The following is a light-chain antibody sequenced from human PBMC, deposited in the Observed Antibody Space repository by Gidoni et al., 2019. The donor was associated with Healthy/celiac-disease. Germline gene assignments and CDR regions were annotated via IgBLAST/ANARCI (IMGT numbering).Light chain of an antibody. Sequence: EIVMTQSPATLSVSPGERATLSCRASQSVSSNLAWYQQKPGQAPRLLIYGASTRATGIPARFSGSGSGTEFTLTISSLQSEDFAVYYCQRYNNWPPYTFXXXTKLEIK. CDR3: QRYNNWPPYT. CDR2: GAS. V-gene: IGKV3-15*01. J-gene: IGKJ2*01. CDR1: QSVSSN.